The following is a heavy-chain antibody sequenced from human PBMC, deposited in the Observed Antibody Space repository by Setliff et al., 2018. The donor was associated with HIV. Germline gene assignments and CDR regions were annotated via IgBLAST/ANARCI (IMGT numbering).Heavy chain of an antibody. CDR3: ARVTVTATFSDY. J-gene: IGHJ4*02. Sequence: ASVKVSCKASGCSFNGYHMHWVRQAPGQGLVWMGWNNPNSGSTNYAQQFQGRVTMTTDTSISQVYMELSSLTSADSAVYYCARVTVTATFSDYWGQGTLVTVSS. D-gene: IGHD4-17*01. CDR2: NNPNSGST. V-gene: IGHV1-2*02. CDR1: GCSFNGYH.